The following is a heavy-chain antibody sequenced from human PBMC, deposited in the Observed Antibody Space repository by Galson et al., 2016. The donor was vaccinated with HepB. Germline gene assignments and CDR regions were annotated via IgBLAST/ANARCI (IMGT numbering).Heavy chain of an antibody. CDR3: ARGMGRGVLDY. D-gene: IGHD3-10*01. Sequence: TLSLTCAVSGGSVSFGGYSWSWIRQPPGKGLEWIGYIYQSGSTSYHPSLKGRLTISLDKSSNQFSLRLTSVTAADTAVYFCARGMGRGVLDYWGRGTLVTVSS. CDR1: GGSVSFGGYS. CDR2: IYQSGST. J-gene: IGHJ4*02. V-gene: IGHV4-30-2*01.